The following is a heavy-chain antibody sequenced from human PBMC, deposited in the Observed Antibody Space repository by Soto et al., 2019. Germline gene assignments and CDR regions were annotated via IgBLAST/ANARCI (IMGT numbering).Heavy chain of an antibody. CDR3: ARDQLYYNDISGRPLNAFDV. V-gene: IGHV3-48*01. CDR2: IGIGSSTT. CDR1: GFTFRNYG. Sequence: PGGSLRLSCAASGFTFRNYGMNWVRQAPGKGLEWVSYIGIGSSTTYYADSVKGRFNISRDNAKNSLYLQMNSLRAEDTAVYYCARDQLYYNDISGRPLNAFDVWGQGTMVTVSS. J-gene: IGHJ3*01. D-gene: IGHD3-22*01.